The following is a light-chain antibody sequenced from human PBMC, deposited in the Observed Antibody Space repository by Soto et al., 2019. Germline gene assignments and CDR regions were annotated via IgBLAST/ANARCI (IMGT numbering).Light chain of an antibody. J-gene: IGKJ1*01. V-gene: IGKV1-12*01. CDR1: QGIDRW. CDR3: QEANSFLGT. Sequence: DIPMTQSPSSVSASVGDRVTITCRASQGIDRWRAWYQQKPGKGPNLLIYAASSLQRGVPARFSGSGSGTDFTLNISSLQPEDFATYYCQEANSFLGTFGQGTKVEIK. CDR2: AAS.